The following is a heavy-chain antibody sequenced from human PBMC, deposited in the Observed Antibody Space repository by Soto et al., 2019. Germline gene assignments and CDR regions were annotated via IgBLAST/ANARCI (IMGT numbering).Heavy chain of an antibody. CDR1: GYTFTSYD. Sequence: ASVKVSCKASGYTFTSYDINWVRQATGQGLEWMGWMNPNSGNTGYAQKFQGRVTMTRNTSISTAYMELSSLRSEDTAVYYCATTANYDYVWGSYYYYYGMDVWGQGTTVTVSS. CDR2: MNPNSGNT. D-gene: IGHD3-16*01. V-gene: IGHV1-8*01. J-gene: IGHJ6*02. CDR3: ATTANYDYVWGSYYYYYGMDV.